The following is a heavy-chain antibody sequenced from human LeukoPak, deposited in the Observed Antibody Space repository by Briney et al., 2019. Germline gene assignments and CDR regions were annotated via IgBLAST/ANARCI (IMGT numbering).Heavy chain of an antibody. D-gene: IGHD3-3*01. V-gene: IGHV4-4*07. Sequence: KPSETLSLTCAVSGGSISSYYWSWIRQPAGKGLEWIGGIYNSGSTNYNPSLKSRGTMSVDTSKNQCSLKLGSVTAADTARYFFWGRYGFWSGYLQPWGQGTLVTVSS. CDR3: WGRYGFWSGYLQP. CDR1: GGSISSYY. J-gene: IGHJ5*02. CDR2: IYNSGST.